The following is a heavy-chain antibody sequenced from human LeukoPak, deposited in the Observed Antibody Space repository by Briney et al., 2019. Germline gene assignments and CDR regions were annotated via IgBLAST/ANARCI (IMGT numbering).Heavy chain of an antibody. CDR3: AIGTTVTTPHFDY. V-gene: IGHV3-21*01. CDR2: ISSSSCYI. D-gene: IGHD4-17*01. CDR1: GFTFSSYS. Sequence: PGGSLRLSCAASGFTFSSYSMNWVRQAPGKGLEWVSSISSSSCYIYYADSVKGRFTISRDNAKNSLYLQMNSLRAEDTAVYYCAIGTTVTTPHFDYWGQGTLVTVSS. J-gene: IGHJ4*02.